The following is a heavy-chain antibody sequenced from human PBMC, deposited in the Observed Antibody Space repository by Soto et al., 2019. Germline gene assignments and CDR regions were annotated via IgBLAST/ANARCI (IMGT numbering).Heavy chain of an antibody. Sequence: SCAASGFTFSSYAMHWVRQAPGKGLEWVAVISYDGSNKYYADSVKGRFTISRDNSKNTLYLQMNSLRAEDTAVYYCARDCGGDCYSDYRGQGTLVT. CDR2: ISYDGSNK. V-gene: IGHV3-30-3*01. D-gene: IGHD2-21*02. J-gene: IGHJ4*02. CDR1: GFTFSSYA. CDR3: ARDCGGDCYSDY.